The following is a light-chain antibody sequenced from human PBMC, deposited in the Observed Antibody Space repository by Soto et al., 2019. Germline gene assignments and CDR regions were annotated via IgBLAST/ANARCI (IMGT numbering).Light chain of an antibody. J-gene: IGKJ1*01. Sequence: EIVLTQSPGTLSLSPGEGATLSCRASQSVSTNVAGYQQKPGHPPRLLIYGAANRATGIPDRFSGGGCGTAFTLTISRLEPEDFAVDYCQQYGSSPRTFGQGTKVDIK. CDR3: QQYGSSPRT. V-gene: IGKV3-20*01. CDR1: QSVSTN. CDR2: GAA.